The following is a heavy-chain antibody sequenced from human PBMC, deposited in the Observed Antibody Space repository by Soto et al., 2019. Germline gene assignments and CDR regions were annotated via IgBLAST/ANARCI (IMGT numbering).Heavy chain of an antibody. CDR1: GFTFSSYG. Sequence: GGSLRLSCAASGFTFSSYGMHWVRQAPGKGLEWVTVIWYDGSNKYYADSVKGRFTISRDNSKNTLYLEMNSLRAEDTAVYYCASGIRGWRPFDYWGQGTLVTVSS. CDR2: IWYDGSNK. J-gene: IGHJ4*02. CDR3: ASGIRGWRPFDY. D-gene: IGHD6-19*01. V-gene: IGHV3-30*19.